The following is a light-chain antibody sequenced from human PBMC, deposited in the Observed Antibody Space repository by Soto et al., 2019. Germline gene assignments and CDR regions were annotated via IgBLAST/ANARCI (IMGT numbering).Light chain of an antibody. CDR1: QSVRNW. CDR3: QQYDGYSPQT. V-gene: IGKV1-5*01. J-gene: IGKJ1*01. CDR2: DSS. Sequence: DIQMTQSPSTLFASVGDRVTITCRASQSVRNWLAWYQQKPGRAPHLLIYDSSTLEPGVPSRFRGSGCGTEFTLTINGLQPDDVGTYYCQQYDGYSPQTFGPGTKVEIK.